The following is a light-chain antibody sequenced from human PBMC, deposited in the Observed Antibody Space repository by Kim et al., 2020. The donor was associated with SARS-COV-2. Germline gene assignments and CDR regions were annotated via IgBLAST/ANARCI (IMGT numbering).Light chain of an antibody. CDR1: STDVGRYNF. CDR2: DVS. Sequence: GHAITISFTGTSTDVGRYNFVCWYQQHPGKAPKLMFCDVSNRPSVVSTRFAGSKSVNTASLTISGLQADDEADYYCSSYTSSHTVVFGGGTKVTVL. J-gene: IGLJ2*01. V-gene: IGLV2-14*03. CDR3: SSYTSSHTVV.